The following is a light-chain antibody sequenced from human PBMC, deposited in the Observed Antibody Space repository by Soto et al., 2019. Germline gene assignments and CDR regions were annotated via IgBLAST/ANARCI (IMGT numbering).Light chain of an antibody. Sequence: EIVLTQSPGTLSLSPGEGATLSCRASQSVSSSYLVWYQQKPGQAPRLLIYGASSRATGIPDRFSGSGSGTDFTLTISRLEPEDFAVYYCQQYDSSQTFGQGTKVEIK. CDR1: QSVSSSY. V-gene: IGKV3-20*01. CDR3: QQYDSSQT. CDR2: GAS. J-gene: IGKJ1*01.